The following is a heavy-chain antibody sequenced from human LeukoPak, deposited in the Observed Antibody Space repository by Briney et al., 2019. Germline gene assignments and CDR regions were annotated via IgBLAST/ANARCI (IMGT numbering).Heavy chain of an antibody. CDR1: GFSFSTYG. CDR2: IPNDGSEN. J-gene: IGHJ4*02. Sequence: GGSLRLSCAASGFSFSTYGMHWVRQAPGKGLEWVAFIPNDGSENYYADSVEGRFTISRDNSKNTLYLQMNSLRVEDTAVYYCAKYPPGYDYVWGSPTTGAYFDYWGQGTLVTVSS. V-gene: IGHV3-30*02. CDR3: AKYPPGYDYVWGSPTTGAYFDY. D-gene: IGHD3-16*01.